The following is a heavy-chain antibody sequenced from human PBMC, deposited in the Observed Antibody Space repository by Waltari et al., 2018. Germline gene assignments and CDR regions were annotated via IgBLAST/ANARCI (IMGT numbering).Heavy chain of an antibody. V-gene: IGHV4-39*07. CDR1: GGSISSSSYY. Sequence: QLQLQESGPGLVKPSETLSLTCTVSGGSISSSSYYWGWIRQPPGKGLEGIGSIYYSGSTYYNPSLMSRVTISVDTSKNQFSLKLSSVTAADTAVYYCARVLLAPPYGSGSYHHFDYWGQGTLVTVSS. CDR2: IYYSGST. D-gene: IGHD3-10*01. CDR3: ARVLLAPPYGSGSYHHFDY. J-gene: IGHJ4*02.